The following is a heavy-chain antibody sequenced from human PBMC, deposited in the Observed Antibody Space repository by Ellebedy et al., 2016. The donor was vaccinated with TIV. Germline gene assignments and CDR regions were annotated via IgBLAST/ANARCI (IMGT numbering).Heavy chain of an antibody. V-gene: IGHV1-69*13. CDR1: GGTFSSQT. CDR2: ILPLFNAS. D-gene: IGHD2-21*01. J-gene: IGHJ3*02. Sequence: SVKVSCXASGGTFSSQTVNWIRQAPGQGLEWMGGILPLFNASTYPETFQGRVSITADESTSTAYMELRSLKSEDTAVYYCARALSYMVVGGAFDIWGQGTKVIVSS. CDR3: ARALSYMVVGGAFDI.